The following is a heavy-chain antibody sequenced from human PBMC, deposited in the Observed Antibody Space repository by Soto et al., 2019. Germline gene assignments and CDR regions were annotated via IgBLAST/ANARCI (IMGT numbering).Heavy chain of an antibody. Sequence: SETLSLTCTVSGGSISSSSYYWGWIRQPPGKGLEWIGSIYYSGSTYYNPSLKSRVTISVDTSKNQFSLKLSSVTAADTAVYYCASLGTYYDILTGYSDPNWFDPWGQGTLVTVSS. CDR1: GGSISSSSYY. V-gene: IGHV4-39*01. D-gene: IGHD3-9*01. CDR2: IYYSGST. J-gene: IGHJ5*02. CDR3: ASLGTYYDILTGYSDPNWFDP.